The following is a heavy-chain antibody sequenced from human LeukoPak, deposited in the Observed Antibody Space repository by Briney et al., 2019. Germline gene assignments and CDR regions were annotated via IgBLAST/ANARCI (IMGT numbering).Heavy chain of an antibody. Sequence: SGGSLRLSCAASGFTFSSYSMNWVRQAPGKGLEWVSSISSSSSYIYYADSVKGRFTISRDNAKNSLYLQMNSLRAEDTAVYYCASLSYDSSGYKVWGQEPWSPSPQ. CDR1: GFTFSSYS. CDR3: ASLSYDSSGYKV. D-gene: IGHD3-22*01. J-gene: IGHJ4*01. CDR2: ISSSSSYI. V-gene: IGHV3-21*01.